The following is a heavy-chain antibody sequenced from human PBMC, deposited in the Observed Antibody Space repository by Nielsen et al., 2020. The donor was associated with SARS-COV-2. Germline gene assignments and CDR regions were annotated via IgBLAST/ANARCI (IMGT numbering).Heavy chain of an antibody. J-gene: IGHJ4*02. D-gene: IGHD3-22*01. Sequence: DSVKGRFTISRDNAKNSLYLQMNSLRAEDTALYYCASYYYDSSGYYPLEYWGQGTLVTVSS. CDR3: ASYYYDSSGYYPLEY. V-gene: IGHV3-9*01.